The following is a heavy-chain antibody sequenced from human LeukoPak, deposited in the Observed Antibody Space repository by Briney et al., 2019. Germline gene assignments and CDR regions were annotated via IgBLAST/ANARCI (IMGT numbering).Heavy chain of an antibody. J-gene: IGHJ4*02. Sequence: RPGGSLRLSCAASGFTFSSYAMSWVRQAPGKGLEWVSAISGSGDSTYYADSVKGRFTISRDNSKNTLYLQMNSLRAEDTAVYYCAKVQQWPDYFDYWGQGTLVTVSS. D-gene: IGHD6-19*01. CDR2: ISGSGDST. V-gene: IGHV3-23*01. CDR1: GFTFSSYA. CDR3: AKVQQWPDYFDY.